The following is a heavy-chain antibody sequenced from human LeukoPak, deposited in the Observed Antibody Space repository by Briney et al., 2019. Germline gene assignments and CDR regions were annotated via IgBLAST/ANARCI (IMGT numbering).Heavy chain of an antibody. Sequence: SVKVSCKASGGTFSSYAISWVRQAPGQGLEWMGRIIPILGIANYAQKFQGRVTITADKSTSTAYMELSSLRSEDTAVYYCARAWIQLWFPFDYWGQGTLVTVSS. D-gene: IGHD5-18*01. V-gene: IGHV1-69*04. J-gene: IGHJ4*02. CDR1: GGTFSSYA. CDR2: IIPILGIA. CDR3: ARAWIQLWFPFDY.